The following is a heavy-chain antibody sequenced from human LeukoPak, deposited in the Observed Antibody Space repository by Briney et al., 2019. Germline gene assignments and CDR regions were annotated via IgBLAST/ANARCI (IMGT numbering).Heavy chain of an antibody. D-gene: IGHD3-22*01. Sequence: GSLRLSCAASGFTFSDYYMSWIRQAPGKGLEWVSYISSSGSTIYYADSGKGRFTISRDNAKNSLYLQMNSLRAEDTAVYYCARTGVGSYYYDSSGYYFDYWGQGTLVTVSS. CDR2: ISSSGSTI. V-gene: IGHV3-11*01. CDR3: ARTGVGSYYYDSSGYYFDY. J-gene: IGHJ4*02. CDR1: GFTFSDYY.